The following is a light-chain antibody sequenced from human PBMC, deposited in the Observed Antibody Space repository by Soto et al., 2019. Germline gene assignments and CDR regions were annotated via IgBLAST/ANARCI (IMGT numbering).Light chain of an antibody. V-gene: IGLV2-14*01. CDR2: EVT. Sequence: QSALTQPASVSGSPGQSITISCTGTSSNVGGYDYVSWYQQHPGTAPRLIIFEVTNRPSGVSNRFSGSLTISGLQAEDEADYYCTSYTSSSPQVFGPATKPTV. CDR1: SSNVGGYDY. CDR3: TSYTSSSPQV. J-gene: IGLJ1*01.